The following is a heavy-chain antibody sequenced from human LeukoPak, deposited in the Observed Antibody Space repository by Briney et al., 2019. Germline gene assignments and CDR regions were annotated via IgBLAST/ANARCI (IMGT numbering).Heavy chain of an antibody. Sequence: KSSQTLSLTCTVSGGSISSGGYYWSWIRQPPGKGLEWIGYIYHSGSTYYNPSLKSRVTISVDRSKNQFSLKLSSVTAADTAVYYCARSIATGAFDIWGQGTMVTVSS. V-gene: IGHV4-30-2*01. CDR2: IYHSGST. CDR1: GGSISSGGYY. D-gene: IGHD6-6*01. J-gene: IGHJ3*02. CDR3: ARSIATGAFDI.